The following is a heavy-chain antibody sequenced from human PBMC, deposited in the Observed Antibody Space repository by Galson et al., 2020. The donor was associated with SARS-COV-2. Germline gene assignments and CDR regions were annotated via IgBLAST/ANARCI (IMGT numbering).Heavy chain of an antibody. V-gene: IGHV3-11*01. CDR1: GFTFSDYY. Sequence: GESLKISCAASGFTFSDYYMSWIRQAPGKGLEWVSYISSSGSTIYYADSVKGRFTISRDNAKNSLYLQMNSLRAEDTAVYYCARDGYVATVTTYYYYGMDVWGQGTTVTVSS. CDR2: ISSSGSTI. D-gene: IGHD4-17*01. CDR3: ARDGYVATVTTYYYYGMDV. J-gene: IGHJ6*02.